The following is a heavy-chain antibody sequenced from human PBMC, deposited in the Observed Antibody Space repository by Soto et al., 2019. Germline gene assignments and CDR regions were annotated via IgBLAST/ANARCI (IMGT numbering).Heavy chain of an antibody. CDR3: AKDANVESIAARQIDY. CDR1: GFTFDDYA. D-gene: IGHD6-6*01. CDR2: ISWNSGSI. J-gene: IGHJ4*02. Sequence: PGGSLRLSCAASGFTFDDYAMHWVRQAPGKGLEWVSGISWNSGSIGYADSVKGRFTISRDNAKNSLYLQMNSLRAEDTALYYCAKDANVESIAARQIDYWGQGTLVTVSS. V-gene: IGHV3-9*01.